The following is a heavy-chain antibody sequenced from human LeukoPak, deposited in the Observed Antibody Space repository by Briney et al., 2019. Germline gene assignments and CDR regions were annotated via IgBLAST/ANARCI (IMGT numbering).Heavy chain of an antibody. D-gene: IGHD1-26*01. J-gene: IGHJ4*02. CDR2: IIPIFGTA. CDR3: ASSKVGATEGHDY. Sequence: SVKVSCKASGGTFSSYAISWVRQAPGQGLEWMGGIIPIFGTANYAQKFQGRVTITADESTSTAYMELSSLRSEDTAVYYCASSKVGATEGHDYWGQGTLVTVSS. V-gene: IGHV1-69*13. CDR1: GGTFSSYA.